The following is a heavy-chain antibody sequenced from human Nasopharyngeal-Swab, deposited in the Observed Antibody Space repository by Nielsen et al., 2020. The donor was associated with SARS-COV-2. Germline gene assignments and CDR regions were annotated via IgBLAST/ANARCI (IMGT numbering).Heavy chain of an antibody. CDR2: TYYRSKWYN. J-gene: IGHJ6*03. V-gene: IGHV6-1*01. D-gene: IGHD4-17*01. Sequence: SQTLSLTCAISGDSVSSSSAAWNWIRQSASRGLEWLGRTYYRSKWYNDYAVSVKSRITINPDTSKNQFSLRLNSVTPEDTAVYYCARARGAYGDYYYYYYTDVWGKGTTVTVSS. CDR3: ARARGAYGDYYYYYYTDV. CDR1: GDSVSSSSAA.